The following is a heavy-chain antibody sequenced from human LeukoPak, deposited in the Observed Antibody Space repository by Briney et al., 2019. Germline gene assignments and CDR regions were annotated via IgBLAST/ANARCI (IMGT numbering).Heavy chain of an antibody. CDR1: GYTFTSYG. CDR2: ISAYNGNT. Sequence: ASVKVSCKASGYTFTSYGISWVRQAPGQGLEWMGWISAYNGNTNYAQKFQGRVTMTRDTSISTAYMELSRLRSDDTAVYYCARAPLEGSVYYYYYMDVWGKGTTVTVSS. D-gene: IGHD3-3*01. J-gene: IGHJ6*03. V-gene: IGHV1-18*01. CDR3: ARAPLEGSVYYYYYMDV.